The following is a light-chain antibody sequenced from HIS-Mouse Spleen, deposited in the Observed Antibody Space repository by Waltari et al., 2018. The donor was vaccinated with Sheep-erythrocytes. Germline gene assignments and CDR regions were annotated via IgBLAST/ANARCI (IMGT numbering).Light chain of an antibody. Sequence: SYELTQPPSVSVSPGQTASIPCSGDKLGDKYACWYQQKPGQSPVLVIYQDSKRPSGIPERFSGSNSGNTATLTISGTQAMDEADYYCQAWESSTVVFGGGTKLTVL. CDR1: KLGDKY. J-gene: IGLJ2*01. CDR3: QAWESSTVV. CDR2: QDS. V-gene: IGLV3-1*01.